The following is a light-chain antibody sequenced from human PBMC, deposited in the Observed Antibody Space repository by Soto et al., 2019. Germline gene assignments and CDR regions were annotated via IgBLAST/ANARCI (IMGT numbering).Light chain of an antibody. V-gene: IGKV1-5*01. CDR2: DAS. J-gene: IGKJ1*01. CDR3: QQYNTYWT. CDR1: QSISSW. Sequence: DIQMTQSPSNLSASVGDRVTITCRASQSISSWLAWYQQKPGKAPKLLVYDASTLESGVPSRFSGSGSGTEFTLTIISLQPDDFATYYCQQYNTYWTFGQGTKVDI.